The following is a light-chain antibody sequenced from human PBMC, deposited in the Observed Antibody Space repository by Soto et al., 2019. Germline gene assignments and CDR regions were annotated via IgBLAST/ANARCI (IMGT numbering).Light chain of an antibody. CDR3: QKYNIPPLP. J-gene: IGKJ4*01. CDR2: GAS. Sequence: DIQMTQSPASLSASVGDRVTITCRASQGISNYLAWYQQRPWKIPNLLIYGASTLQFGVRSRFSGSESGTDFTLTISSLQPEDVTTYYCQKYNIPPLPFGGGTKVEIK. V-gene: IGKV1-27*01. CDR1: QGISNY.